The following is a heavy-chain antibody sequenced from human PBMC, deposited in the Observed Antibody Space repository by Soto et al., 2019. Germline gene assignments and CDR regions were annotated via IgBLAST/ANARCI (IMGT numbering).Heavy chain of an antibody. V-gene: IGHV1-2*04. Sequence: GASVKVSCKASGYTFTGYYMHWVRQAPGQGLEWMGWINPNSGGTNYAQKFKGWVTMTRDTSISTAYMELSRLRSDDTAVYYCARGRYDYIWGSYPDDYWGQGTLVTVPQ. J-gene: IGHJ4*02. CDR1: GYTFTGYY. CDR2: INPNSGGT. D-gene: IGHD3-16*02. CDR3: ARGRYDYIWGSYPDDY.